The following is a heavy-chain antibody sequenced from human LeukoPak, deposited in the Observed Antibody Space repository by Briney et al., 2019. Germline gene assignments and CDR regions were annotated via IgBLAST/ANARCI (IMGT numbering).Heavy chain of an antibody. CDR3: AKEGKTRNWNYYQAKSVY. J-gene: IGHJ4*02. CDR1: GFTFSSYA. Sequence: GRSLRLSCAASGFTFSSYAMHWVRQAPGKGLEWVAVISYDGSNKYYADSVKGRFTISRDNSKNTLYLQMNSLRGDDTAVYYCAKEGKTRNWNYYQAKSVYWGQGTLVTVSS. D-gene: IGHD1-20*01. CDR2: ISYDGSNK. V-gene: IGHV3-30*04.